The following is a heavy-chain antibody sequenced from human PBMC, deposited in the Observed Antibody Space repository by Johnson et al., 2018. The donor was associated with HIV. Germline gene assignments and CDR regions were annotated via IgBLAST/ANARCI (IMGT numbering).Heavy chain of an antibody. CDR3: ARDGGSPTRVGDDAFDI. V-gene: IGHV3-66*02. CDR2: IYSGGST. Sequence: VQLVESGGGLGKPGGSLRLSCAASGFTVSSNYMSWVRQAPGKGLEWVSVIYSGGSTYYADSVKGRFTISRDNSKKTLYLQMNGLRPEDTAVYYCARDGGSPTRVGDDAFDIWGQGKMVTVSS. D-gene: IGHD2-15*01. CDR1: GFTVSSNY. J-gene: IGHJ3*02.